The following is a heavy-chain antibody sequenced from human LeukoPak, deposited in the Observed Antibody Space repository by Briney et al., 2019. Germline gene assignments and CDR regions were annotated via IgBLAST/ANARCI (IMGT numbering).Heavy chain of an antibody. CDR3: ARDGPGPNHYFDY. Sequence: PGGSLRLSCAASGFTFSSYWMTWVRQAPGKGLEWVANIRQDGGDKYYVDSVKGRFTISRDNSKNTLYLQMNSLRAEDTAVYYCARDGPGPNHYFDYWGQGTLVTVSS. V-gene: IGHV3-7*01. J-gene: IGHJ4*02. CDR2: IRQDGGDK. CDR1: GFTFSSYW.